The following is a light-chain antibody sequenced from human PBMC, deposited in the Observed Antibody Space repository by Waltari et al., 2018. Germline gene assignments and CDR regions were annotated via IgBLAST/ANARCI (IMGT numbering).Light chain of an antibody. CDR3: MQGTHWPPT. CDR2: KVS. J-gene: IGKJ1*01. CDR1: QSLVNTDGNIY. V-gene: IGKV2-30*01. Sequence: DVVLAQSPLSLPVTLGQPASISCRSSQSLVNTDGNIYLNWFHQRPGQSPRRLIYKVSNRDSGVPDRFSGSGSVTDFTLKISRLEADDVGVYFCMQGTHWPPTFGQGTKVEIK.